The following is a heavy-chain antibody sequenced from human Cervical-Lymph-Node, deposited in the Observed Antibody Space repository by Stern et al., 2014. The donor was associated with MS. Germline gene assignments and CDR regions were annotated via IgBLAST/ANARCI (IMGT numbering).Heavy chain of an antibody. Sequence: VQLVESGPEVRRPGSSVKVSCKASGGTFSNSGISWVRQAPGQGLEWMGGIIPIHDTTNYAQKFHGRVTITADRSTTTAYMELRSLNSDDTAIYYCALDLGVGPTVYWGQGTLVTVSS. CDR1: GGTFSNSG. J-gene: IGHJ4*02. CDR3: ALDLGVGPTVY. V-gene: IGHV1-69*06. CDR2: IIPIHDTT. D-gene: IGHD1-26*01.